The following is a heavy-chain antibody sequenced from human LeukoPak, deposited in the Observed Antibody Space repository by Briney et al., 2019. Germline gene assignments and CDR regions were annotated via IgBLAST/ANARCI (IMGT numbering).Heavy chain of an antibody. CDR1: GFTFSSYA. D-gene: IGHD5-18*01. CDR2: ISYDGSNK. J-gene: IGHJ4*02. CDR3: ARDRSQRAYSYGPDGE. Sequence: GGSLRLSCAASGFTFSSYAMHWVRQAPGKGLEWAAVISYDGSNKFYADSVKGRFTISRDNSKNTLFLQMNSLRAEDTAVYYCARDRSQRAYSYGPDGEWGQGTLVTVSP. V-gene: IGHV3-30*01.